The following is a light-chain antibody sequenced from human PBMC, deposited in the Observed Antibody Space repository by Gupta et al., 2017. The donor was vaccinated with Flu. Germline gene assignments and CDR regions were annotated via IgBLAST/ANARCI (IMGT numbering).Light chain of an antibody. J-gene: IGLJ3*02. CDR3: SSYTNINTVVV. CDR1: SSDVGGYYY. V-gene: IGLV2-14*01. CDR2: EVN. Sequence: ITISCTGTSSDVGGYYYVSWYQQYTGKAPKLMIFEVNRRPSGSSNRFSGSKSGNTASLTISGLQAEDEAYYYCSSYTNINTVVVLGGGTKLTVL.